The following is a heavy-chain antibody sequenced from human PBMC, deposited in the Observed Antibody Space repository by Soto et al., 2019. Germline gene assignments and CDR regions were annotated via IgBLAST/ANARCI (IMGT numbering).Heavy chain of an antibody. J-gene: IGHJ4*02. D-gene: IGHD6-13*01. CDR1: GYSFTSYW. V-gene: IGHV5-10-1*01. Sequence: PGESLKISCKGSGYSFTSYWISWVRQMPGKGLEWMGRIDPSDSYTNYSPSFQGHVTISADKSIGTAYLQWSSLKASDTAIYYCARLQAAAGDNDLTFDYWGQGTLVTVSS. CDR3: ARLQAAAGDNDLTFDY. CDR2: IDPSDSYT.